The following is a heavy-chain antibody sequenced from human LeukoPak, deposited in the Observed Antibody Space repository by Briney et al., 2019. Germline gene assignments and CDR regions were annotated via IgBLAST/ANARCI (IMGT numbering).Heavy chain of an antibody. D-gene: IGHD3-10*01. V-gene: IGHV3-11*01. CDR3: ARWGSGSYYNIDY. Sequence: GRSLRLSCAASGFTFSDYYMSWIRQAPGKGLEWVSYISSSGSTIYYADSVKGRFTISRDNAKNSPYLQMNSLRAEDTAVYYCARWGSGSYYNIDYWGQGTLVTVSS. CDR1: GFTFSDYY. CDR2: ISSSGSTI. J-gene: IGHJ4*02.